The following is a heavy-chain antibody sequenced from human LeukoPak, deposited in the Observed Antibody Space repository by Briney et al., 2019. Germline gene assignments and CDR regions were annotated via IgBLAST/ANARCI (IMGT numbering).Heavy chain of an antibody. CDR1: GYTFTGYY. Sequence: ASVKVSCKASGYTFTGYYMHWVRQAPGQGXEWMGWVNPNGGATNYAQKFQGRVTMTRDTSISTAYMELSRLRSDDTAVYYCARAAVTTLPYFDYWGQGTLVTVSS. CDR2: VNPNGGAT. V-gene: IGHV1-2*02. J-gene: IGHJ4*02. CDR3: ARAAVTTLPYFDY. D-gene: IGHD4-17*01.